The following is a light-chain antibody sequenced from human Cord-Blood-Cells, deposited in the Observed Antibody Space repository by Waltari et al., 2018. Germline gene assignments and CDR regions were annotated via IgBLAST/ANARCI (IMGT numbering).Light chain of an antibody. J-gene: IGLJ2*01. CDR1: SSDVGGYNY. V-gene: IGLV2-14*01. Sequence: QSALTQPASVSGSPGQSITISCTGTSSDVGGYNYVSWYQQHPGKAPKLMIYDVSNRPAGVSNRFAGSKSGNTASLTISGLQAEDEAGYYCSSYTSSSTLFGGGTKLTGL. CDR2: DVS. CDR3: SSYTSSSTL.